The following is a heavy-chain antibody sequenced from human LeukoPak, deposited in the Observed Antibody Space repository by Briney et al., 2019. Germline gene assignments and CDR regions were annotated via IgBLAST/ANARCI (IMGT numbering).Heavy chain of an antibody. CDR3: ARGPMTTVTSWFDP. CDR1: GGSFSGYY. Sequence: SETLSLTCAVYGGSFSGYYWSWIRQPPGKGLEWIGEINHSGSTNYNPSLKSRVTISVDTSKNQFSLKLSSVTAADTAVYYCARGPMTTVTSWFDPWGQGTLVTASS. J-gene: IGHJ5*02. V-gene: IGHV4-34*01. CDR2: INHSGST. D-gene: IGHD4-17*01.